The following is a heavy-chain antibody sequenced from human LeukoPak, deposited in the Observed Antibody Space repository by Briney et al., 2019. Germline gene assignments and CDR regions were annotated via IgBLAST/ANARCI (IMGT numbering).Heavy chain of an antibody. CDR1: GGSFSGYY. J-gene: IGHJ5*02. CDR3: ARGRYSSSWYNWFDP. Sequence: KPSETLSLTCAVYGGSFSGYYWSWIRQPPGKWLEWIGEINHSGSTNYNPSLKSRVTISVDTSKNQFSLKLSSVTAADTAVYYCARGRYSSSWYNWFDPWGQGTLVTVSS. CDR2: INHSGST. V-gene: IGHV4-34*01. D-gene: IGHD6-13*01.